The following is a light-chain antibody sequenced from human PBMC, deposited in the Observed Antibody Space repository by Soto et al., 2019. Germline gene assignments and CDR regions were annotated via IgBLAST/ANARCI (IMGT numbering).Light chain of an antibody. CDR2: GAS. J-gene: IGKJ1*01. V-gene: IGKV3-20*01. Sequence: EIELTQSPGTLSLSPGERATLSCRASQSVSNNYLAWYKQKPGQAPRLLIYGASNRATGIPDRFSGSGSGTDFTLTIRRLEPEDFAVYYCQQYGSSGTFGQGTKLDIK. CDR1: QSVSNNY. CDR3: QQYGSSGT.